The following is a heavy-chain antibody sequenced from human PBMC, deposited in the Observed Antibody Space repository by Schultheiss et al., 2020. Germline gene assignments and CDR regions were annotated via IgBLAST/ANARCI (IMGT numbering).Heavy chain of an antibody. J-gene: IGHJ4*02. V-gene: IGHV3-23*01. CDR2: ISGSGGST. D-gene: IGHD6-19*01. CDR1: GFSFSTYA. CDR3: AKAPSSGWLPDYFFY. Sequence: GGSLRLSCTASGFSFSTYAMTWVRQAPGKGLKWVSVISGSGGSTYYADSVKGRFTISRDNSKNTLYLQMNSLRADDTAVFYCAKAPSSGWLPDYFFYWGQGTLVTVSS.